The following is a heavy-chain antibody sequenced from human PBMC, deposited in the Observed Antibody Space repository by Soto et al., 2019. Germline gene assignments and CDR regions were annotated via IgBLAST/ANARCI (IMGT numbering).Heavy chain of an antibody. Sequence: PGESLKISCKGSGYSFTSYWIGWVRQMPGEGLEWMGIIYPGDSDTRYSPSFQGQVTISADKSISTAYLQWSSLKASDTAMYYCARPLLRYFDWLLIDAFDIWGQGTMVTVSS. CDR3: ARPLLRYFDWLLIDAFDI. CDR1: GYSFTSYW. CDR2: IYPGDSDT. D-gene: IGHD3-9*01. J-gene: IGHJ3*02. V-gene: IGHV5-51*01.